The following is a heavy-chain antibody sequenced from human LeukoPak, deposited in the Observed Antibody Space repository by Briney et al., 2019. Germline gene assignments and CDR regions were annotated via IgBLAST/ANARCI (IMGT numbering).Heavy chain of an antibody. CDR3: AREEASVGDY. CDR2: THYSGST. D-gene: IGHD2-21*01. V-gene: IGHV4-39*01. Sequence: PSETLSLTCTVSGGSISSNSHYWAWIRQPPGKGLEWIGSTHYSGSTFYSPSLKSRVTISVDTSKNQFSLILTSVTASDTAVYYCAREEASVGDYWGQGILVTVSS. J-gene: IGHJ4*02. CDR1: GGSISSNSHY.